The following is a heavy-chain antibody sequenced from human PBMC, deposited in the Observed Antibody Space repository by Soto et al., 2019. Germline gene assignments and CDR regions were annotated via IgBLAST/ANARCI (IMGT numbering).Heavy chain of an antibody. CDR2: IKQDGSEK. CDR1: GFTFSSYW. J-gene: IGHJ6*02. CDR3: ERGGVGSGWDFDYYCMDV. Sequence: GGSLRLSCAASGFTFSSYWMSWVRQAPGKGLEWVANIKQDGSEKYYVDSVKGRFTISRDNAKNSLYLQMNSLRAEDTAVYYCERGGVGSGWDFDYYCMDVWGQGTMVTVSS. D-gene: IGHD6-25*01. V-gene: IGHV3-7*05.